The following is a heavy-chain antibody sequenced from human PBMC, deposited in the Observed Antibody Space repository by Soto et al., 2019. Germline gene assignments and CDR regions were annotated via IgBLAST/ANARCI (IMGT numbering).Heavy chain of an antibody. CDR1: GGSISSYY. J-gene: IGHJ4*02. V-gene: IGHV4-59*08. Sequence: SETLSLTCTVSGGSISSYYWSWIRHPPGKGLEWIGYIYYSGSTNYNPSLKSRVTISVDTSKNQFSLKLSSVTAADTAVYYCARSRYSGYDSLDYWGQGTLVTVSS. D-gene: IGHD5-12*01. CDR2: IYYSGST. CDR3: ARSRYSGYDSLDY.